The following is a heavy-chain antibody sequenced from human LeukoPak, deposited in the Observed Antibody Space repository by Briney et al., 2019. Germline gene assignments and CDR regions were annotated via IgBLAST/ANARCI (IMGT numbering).Heavy chain of an antibody. D-gene: IGHD6-19*01. CDR3: AKGGYSSGWRNYFDY. Sequence: GGSLRLSCAASGFTFSSYAMSWVRQAPGKGLEWVSAISGSGGSTYYADSVKGRFTISRDNSKNTLYLQMNSLRAEDTAVYYCAKGGYSSGWRNYFDYWGQGTLVTVSS. V-gene: IGHV3-23*01. CDR1: GFTFSSYA. J-gene: IGHJ4*02. CDR2: ISGSGGST.